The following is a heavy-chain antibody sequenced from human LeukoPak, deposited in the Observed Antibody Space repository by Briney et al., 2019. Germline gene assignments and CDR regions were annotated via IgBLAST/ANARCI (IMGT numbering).Heavy chain of an antibody. CDR2: ISSSSSYI. D-gene: IGHD5-24*01. CDR3: ARDRRSFDGCFDY. Sequence: GGSLRLSCAASGFTFSSYSMNWVRQAPGKGLEWVSSISSSSSYIYYADSVKGRFTISRDNAKNSLYLQMNSLRAEDTAVYYCARDRRSFDGCFDYWGQGTLVTVSS. CDR1: GFTFSSYS. J-gene: IGHJ4*02. V-gene: IGHV3-21*01.